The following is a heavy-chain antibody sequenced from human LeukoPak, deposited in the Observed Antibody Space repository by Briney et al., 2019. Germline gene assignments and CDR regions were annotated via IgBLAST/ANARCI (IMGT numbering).Heavy chain of an antibody. Sequence: GASVKVSRKASGYTFTNYYMHWVRQAPGQGLEWMGWINPNSGGTNYAQKFQGRVTMTRDTSISTAYMELSRLRSDDTAVYYCATLWFGETPFDYWGQGTLVTVSS. J-gene: IGHJ4*02. CDR2: INPNSGGT. V-gene: IGHV1-2*02. CDR3: ATLWFGETPFDY. D-gene: IGHD3-10*01. CDR1: GYTFTNYY.